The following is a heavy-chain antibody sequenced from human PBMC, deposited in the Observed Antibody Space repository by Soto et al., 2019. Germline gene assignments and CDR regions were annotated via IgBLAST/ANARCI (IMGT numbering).Heavy chain of an antibody. J-gene: IGHJ3*02. CDR3: ARDASDYYDSSGPNPDAFDI. Sequence: SETLSLTCAVYGGSFSGYYWSWIRQPPGKGLEWIGEINHSGSTNYNPSLKSRVTISVDTSKNQFSLKLSSVTAADTAVYYCARDASDYYDSSGPNPDAFDIWGQGTMVTVSS. D-gene: IGHD3-22*01. CDR1: GGSFSGYY. CDR2: INHSGST. V-gene: IGHV4-34*01.